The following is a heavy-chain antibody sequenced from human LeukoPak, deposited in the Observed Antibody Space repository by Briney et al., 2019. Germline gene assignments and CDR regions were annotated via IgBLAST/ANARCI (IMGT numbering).Heavy chain of an antibody. J-gene: IGHJ4*02. Sequence: KTGGSLRLSCAASGFTFSSYSMNWVRQAPGKGLEWVSSISSSSSYIYYADSVKGRFTISRDNAKNSLYLQMNSLRAEDTAVYYCARGFSSGYYFDYWGQGTLVTVSS. CDR3: ARGFSSGYYFDY. CDR1: GFTFSSYS. CDR2: ISSSSSYI. V-gene: IGHV3-21*01. D-gene: IGHD3-22*01.